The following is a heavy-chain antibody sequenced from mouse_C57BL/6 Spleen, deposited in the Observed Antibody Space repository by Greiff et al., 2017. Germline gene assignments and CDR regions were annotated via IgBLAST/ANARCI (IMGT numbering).Heavy chain of an antibody. D-gene: IGHD1-1*01. V-gene: IGHV2-2*01. Sequence: QVQLQQSGPGLVQPSQCLSITCTVSGFSLTSYGVHWVRQSPGKGLEWLGVIWSGGSTDYNAAFISRLSISKDNSKSQVFFKMNSLQADDTTTYYCTRKITTVVERDYYAMDYWGQGTSVTVSS. CDR2: IWSGGST. CDR1: GFSLTSYG. J-gene: IGHJ4*01. CDR3: TRKITTVVERDYYAMDY.